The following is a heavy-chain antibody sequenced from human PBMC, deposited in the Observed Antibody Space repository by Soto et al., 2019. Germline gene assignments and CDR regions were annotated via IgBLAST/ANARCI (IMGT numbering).Heavy chain of an antibody. J-gene: IGHJ4*02. D-gene: IGHD6-6*01. CDR3: ARVVDGGSSSIDY. Sequence: PGGSLRLSCAASGFTFSSYGMHWVRQAPGKGLEWVAVIWYDGSNKYYADSVKGRFTISRDNSKNTLYLRMNSLRAEDTAVYYCARVVDGGSSSIDYWGQGTLVTVSS. V-gene: IGHV3-33*01. CDR1: GFTFSSYG. CDR2: IWYDGSNK.